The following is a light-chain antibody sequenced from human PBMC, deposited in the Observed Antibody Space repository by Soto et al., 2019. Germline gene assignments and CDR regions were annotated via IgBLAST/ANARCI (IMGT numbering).Light chain of an antibody. Sequence: DIPMTQSPSTLSASAGDRVTITCRASQSISSWLAWYQQKPGKAPKLLIYDASSLESGVPSRFSGSGSGTEFTLTISSLQPDDFATYYCQHYNGYPWTFGQGTEVEIK. V-gene: IGKV1-5*01. CDR1: QSISSW. CDR3: QHYNGYPWT. CDR2: DAS. J-gene: IGKJ1*01.